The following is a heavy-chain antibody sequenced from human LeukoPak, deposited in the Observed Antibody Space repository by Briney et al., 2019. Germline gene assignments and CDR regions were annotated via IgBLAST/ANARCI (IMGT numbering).Heavy chain of an antibody. CDR2: MNPNSGNT. Sequence: ASVKVSCKASGYTFSSYDINWVRQATGQGLEWMGWMNPNSGNTGYAQKFQGRVTMTRNTSISTAYMELSSLRSEDTAVYYCARAGIAAAGHFDYWGQGTLVTVSS. D-gene: IGHD6-13*01. CDR1: GYTFSSYD. J-gene: IGHJ4*02. CDR3: ARAGIAAAGHFDY. V-gene: IGHV1-8*01.